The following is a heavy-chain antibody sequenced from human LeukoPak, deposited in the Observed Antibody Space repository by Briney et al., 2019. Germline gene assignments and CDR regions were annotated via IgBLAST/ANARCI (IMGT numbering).Heavy chain of an antibody. CDR2: ISYDGSNK. Sequence: PGGSLRLSCAASGFTFSSCGMHWVRQAPGKGLEWVAVISYDGSNKYYADSVKGRFTISRDNSKNTLYLQMNSLRAEDTAVYYCAKGGYYDSSGYYPLGYWGQGTLVTVSS. CDR1: GFTFSSCG. J-gene: IGHJ4*02. D-gene: IGHD3-22*01. CDR3: AKGGYYDSSGYYPLGY. V-gene: IGHV3-30*18.